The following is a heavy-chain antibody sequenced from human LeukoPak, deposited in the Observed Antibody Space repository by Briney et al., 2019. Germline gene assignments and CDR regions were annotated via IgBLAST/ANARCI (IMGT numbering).Heavy chain of an antibody. V-gene: IGHV4-39*07. Sequence: PSETLSLTCTVSGGSISSSSYYWGWIRQPPGKGLEWIGSIYYSGSTYYNPSLKSRVTISVDTSKNQFSLKLSSVTAADTAVYYCARDGSTGWFDPWGQGTLVTVSS. CDR3: ARDGSTGWFDP. CDR1: GGSISSSSYY. J-gene: IGHJ5*02. CDR2: IYYSGST.